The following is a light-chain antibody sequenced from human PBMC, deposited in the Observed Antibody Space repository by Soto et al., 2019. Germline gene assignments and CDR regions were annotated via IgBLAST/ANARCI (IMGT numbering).Light chain of an antibody. CDR3: AAWDDSLSGVV. CDR1: SSNIGSNY. V-gene: IGLV1-47*01. Sequence: VLTQPPSASGTPGQRVTISCSGSSSNIGSNYVYWYQQLPGTAPKLLIYRNNQRPSGVPDRFSGSKSGTSASLAISGLRSEDEADFYCAAWDDSLSGVVFGGGTKVTVL. J-gene: IGLJ2*01. CDR2: RNN.